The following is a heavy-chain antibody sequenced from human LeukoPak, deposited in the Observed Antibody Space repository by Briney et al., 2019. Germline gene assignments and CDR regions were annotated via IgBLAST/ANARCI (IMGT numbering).Heavy chain of an antibody. D-gene: IGHD2-2*01. CDR3: ATSTRPAAGPYYYYGMDV. CDR2: IYHSGST. V-gene: IGHV4-38-2*01. Sequence: SETLSLTCAVSGYSFSSGYYWGWIRQPPGKGLEWIGSIYHSGSTYYNPSLKSRVTISVDTSKNQFSLKLSSVTAADTAVYYCATSTRPAAGPYYYYGMDVWGKGTTVTVSS. CDR1: GYSFSSGYY. J-gene: IGHJ6*04.